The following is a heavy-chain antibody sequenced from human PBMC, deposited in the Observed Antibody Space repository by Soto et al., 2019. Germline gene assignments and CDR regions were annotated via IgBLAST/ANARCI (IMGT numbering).Heavy chain of an antibody. Sequence: GGSLRLSCAASGFTFSSYGMHWVRQAPGKGLEWVAVISYDGSNKYYADSVKGRFTISRDNSKNTLYLQMNSLRAEDTAVYYCAKGLRWLQLSSFDYWGQGTLVTVSS. CDR2: ISYDGSNK. CDR3: AKGLRWLQLSSFDY. D-gene: IGHD5-12*01. CDR1: GFTFSSYG. V-gene: IGHV3-30*18. J-gene: IGHJ4*02.